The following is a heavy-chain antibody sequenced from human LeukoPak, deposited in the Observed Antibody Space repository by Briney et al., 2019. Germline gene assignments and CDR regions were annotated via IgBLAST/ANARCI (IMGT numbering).Heavy chain of an antibody. D-gene: IGHD1-1*01. Sequence: GSLGLSCAASGFTFSSYAMSWVRQAPGKGLEWVSVISGSGGNTYYPDSVKGRFTISRDNSKNTVYLQMNRLRVEDTAVYYCSGGGNWNYVNFWGQGTLVTVSS. CDR2: ISGSGGNT. J-gene: IGHJ4*02. CDR1: GFTFSSYA. V-gene: IGHV3-23*01. CDR3: SGGGNWNYVNF.